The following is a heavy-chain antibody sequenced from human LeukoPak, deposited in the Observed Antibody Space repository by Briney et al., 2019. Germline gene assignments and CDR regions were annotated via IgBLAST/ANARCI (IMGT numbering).Heavy chain of an antibody. Sequence: GASVKVSCKASGYTFTSYGISWVRQAPGQGLEWMGWISAYNGNTNYAQKLQGRVTMTTDTSTSTAYMELRSLRSDDTAVYYCARAVAAVPINWFDPWGQGTLVTVSS. CDR2: ISAYNGNT. V-gene: IGHV1-18*01. CDR3: ARAVAAVPINWFDP. J-gene: IGHJ5*02. D-gene: IGHD6-13*01. CDR1: GYTFTSYG.